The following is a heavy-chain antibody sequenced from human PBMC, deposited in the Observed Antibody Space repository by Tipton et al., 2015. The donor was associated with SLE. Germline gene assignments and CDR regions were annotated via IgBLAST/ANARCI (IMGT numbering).Heavy chain of an antibody. Sequence: TLSLTCTVSGGSITNGDYYWNWIRHHPAKGLEWIGYIYYSGNTYSSPSLRSRVSISVDTSKNQFSLRLTSVTAADTAVYYCTRNTVTTVFFDTWGQGALVAVSS. V-gene: IGHV4-31*03. CDR1: GGSITNGDYY. J-gene: IGHJ4*02. D-gene: IGHD4-17*01. CDR2: IYYSGNT. CDR3: TRNTVTTVFFDT.